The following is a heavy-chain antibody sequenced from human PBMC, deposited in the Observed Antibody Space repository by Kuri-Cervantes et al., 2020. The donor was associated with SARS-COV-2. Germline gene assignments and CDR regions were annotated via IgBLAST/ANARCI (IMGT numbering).Heavy chain of an antibody. Sequence: ASVKVSCRASGYAFTGYYMHWVRQAPGQGLEWMGWINPNSGGTNYAQKFQGWVTMTRDTSISTAYMEPSRLRSDDTAVYYCARGGITGTTGNWYFDLWGRGTLVTVSS. CDR1: GYAFTGYY. CDR3: ARGGITGTTGNWYFDL. J-gene: IGHJ2*01. D-gene: IGHD1-7*01. CDR2: INPNSGGT. V-gene: IGHV1-2*04.